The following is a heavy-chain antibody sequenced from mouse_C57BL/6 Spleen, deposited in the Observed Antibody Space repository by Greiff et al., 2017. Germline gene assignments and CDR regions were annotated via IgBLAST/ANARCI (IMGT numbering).Heavy chain of an antibody. J-gene: IGHJ4*01. CDR1: GFTFSDYY. V-gene: IGHV5-16*01. CDR2: INYDGSST. D-gene: IGHD2-3*01. CDR3: ARVYGYYAYYAMDY. Sequence: EVQLVESEGGLVQPGSSMKLSCTASGFTFSDYYMAWVRQVPEKGLEWVANINYDGSSTYYLDSLKSRFIISRDNAKNILYLQMSSLKSEDTATYYCARVYGYYAYYAMDYWGQGTSVTVSS.